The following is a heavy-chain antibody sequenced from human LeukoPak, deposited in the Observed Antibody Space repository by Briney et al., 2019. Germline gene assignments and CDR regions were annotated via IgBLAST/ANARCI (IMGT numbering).Heavy chain of an antibody. CDR2: IYSGGST. J-gene: IGHJ6*02. CDR1: GFTVSSNY. V-gene: IGHV3-53*01. D-gene: IGHD6-13*01. CDR3: ARPTARHAAAGYYYYGMDV. Sequence: GGSLRLSCAASGFTVSSNYMSWVRQAPGKGLEWVSLIYSGGSTYYADSVKGRFTISRDNSKNTLYLQMNSLRAEDTAVYYCARPTARHAAAGYYYYGMDVWGQGTTVTVSS.